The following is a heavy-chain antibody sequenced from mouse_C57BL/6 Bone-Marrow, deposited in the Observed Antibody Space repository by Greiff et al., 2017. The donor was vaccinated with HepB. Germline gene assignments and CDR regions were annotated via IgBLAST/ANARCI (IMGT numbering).Heavy chain of an antibody. D-gene: IGHD1-1*01. CDR1: GFTFSSYG. J-gene: IGHJ2*01. V-gene: IGHV5-6*01. Sequence: VQLKQSGGDLVKPGGSLKLSCAASGFTFSSYGMSWVRQTPDKRLEWVATISSGGSYTYYPDSVKGRFTISRDNAKNTLYLQMSSLKSEDTAMYYCARHFYYYGSSFDYWGQGTTLTVSS. CDR2: ISSGGSYT. CDR3: ARHFYYYGSSFDY.